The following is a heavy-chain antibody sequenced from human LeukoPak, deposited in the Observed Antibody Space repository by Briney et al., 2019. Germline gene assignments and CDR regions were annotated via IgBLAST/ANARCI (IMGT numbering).Heavy chain of an antibody. CDR1: GASIRTDY. CDR3: ANEKFYYDYSGYFVADH. V-gene: IGHV4-4*07. D-gene: IGHD3-22*01. CDR2: IDASGST. J-gene: IGHJ4*02. Sequence: KASETLSLTCTVSGASIRTDYWSWIRQPAGKALEWIGFIDASGSTNFNPSVKSRVNMSVDTSQNQFSLNLNSVTAADSAVYYCANEKFYYDYSGYFVADHWGQGALVTVSS.